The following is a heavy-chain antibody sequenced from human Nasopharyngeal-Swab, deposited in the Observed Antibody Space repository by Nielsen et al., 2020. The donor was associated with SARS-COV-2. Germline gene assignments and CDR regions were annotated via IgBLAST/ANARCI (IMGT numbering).Heavy chain of an antibody. CDR3: ARYVSPYYYGSGSYYNGMDV. CDR1: GYRFPNYW. V-gene: IGHV5-51*01. Sequence: GESLKISCKGSGYRFPNYWIGWVRQMPGKGLEWMGIIYPSDSDTRYSPSFRGQVTISADKSIDTAYLQWSSLKASDTAMYYCARYVSPYYYGSGSYYNGMDVWGQGTTVTVSS. J-gene: IGHJ6*02. CDR2: IYPSDSDT. D-gene: IGHD3-10*01.